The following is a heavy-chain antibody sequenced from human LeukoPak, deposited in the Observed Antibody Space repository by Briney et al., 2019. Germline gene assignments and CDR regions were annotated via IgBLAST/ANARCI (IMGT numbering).Heavy chain of an antibody. V-gene: IGHV1-69*04. CDR2: IIPILGIA. CDR3: ASATYYYDSSGYGSFDY. D-gene: IGHD3-22*01. Sequence: GASVKVSCKASGGTFSSYAISWVRQAPGQGLEWMGRIIPILGIANYAQKFQGRVTITADKSTSTAYMGLSSLRSEDTAVYYCASATYYYDSSGYGSFDYWGQGTLVTVSS. J-gene: IGHJ4*02. CDR1: GGTFSSYA.